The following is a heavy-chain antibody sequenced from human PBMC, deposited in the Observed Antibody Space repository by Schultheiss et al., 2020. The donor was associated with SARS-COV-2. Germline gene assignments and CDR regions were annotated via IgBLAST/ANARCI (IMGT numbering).Heavy chain of an antibody. D-gene: IGHD3-22*01. V-gene: IGHV4-39*01. Sequence: SETLSLTCTVSGGSISSSSYYWGWIRQPPGKGLEWIGSIYYSGSTYYNPSLKSRVTISVDTSKNQFSLKLSSVTAADTAVYYCARHHYYDSSVFDYWGQGTLVTVSS. CDR3: ARHHYYDSSVFDY. J-gene: IGHJ4*02. CDR2: IYYSGST. CDR1: GGSISSSSYY.